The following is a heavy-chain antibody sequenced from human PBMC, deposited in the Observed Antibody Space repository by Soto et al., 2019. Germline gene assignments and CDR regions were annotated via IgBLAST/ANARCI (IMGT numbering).Heavy chain of an antibody. CDR2: IYYTGGS. J-gene: IGHJ4*02. Sequence: SETLSLTCSVSGGSISRYYWSWIRQPPGKGLEWIAFIYYTGGSNYNPSLKSRVSISVDTAKNHLSLRLNSVTAADTAVYYCARSDSSGYSPFDLWGQGTLVTVSS. V-gene: IGHV4-59*13. CDR3: ARSDSSGYSPFDL. D-gene: IGHD3-22*01. CDR1: GGSISRYY.